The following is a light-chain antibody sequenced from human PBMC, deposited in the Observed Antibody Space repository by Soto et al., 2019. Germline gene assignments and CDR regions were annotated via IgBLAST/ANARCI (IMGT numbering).Light chain of an antibody. V-gene: IGKV3-20*01. J-gene: IGKJ5*01. CDR3: QQYNSYPIT. Sequence: EIVLTQSPGTLSLSPGERVTLSCRASQSISGSYLAWYQQKRGQAPRLLVYGATTRATGIPDRFSGSGSGTEFTLTISSLQPDDFATYYCQQYNSYPITFGQGTRLEIK. CDR2: GAT. CDR1: QSISGSY.